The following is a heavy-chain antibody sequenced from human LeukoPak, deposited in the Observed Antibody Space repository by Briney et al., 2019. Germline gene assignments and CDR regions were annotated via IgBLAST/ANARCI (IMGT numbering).Heavy chain of an antibody. Sequence: SETLSLTCTVSGGSISSYYWSWIRQPPGKGLGWIAYIYYSGSTNYNPSLKSRVAISVDTSKNQFSLRLSSVTAADTAVYYCASYSGYSYGFDYWGQGTLVTVSS. CDR1: GGSISSYY. V-gene: IGHV4-59*08. D-gene: IGHD5-18*01. J-gene: IGHJ4*02. CDR3: ASYSGYSYGFDY. CDR2: IYYSGST.